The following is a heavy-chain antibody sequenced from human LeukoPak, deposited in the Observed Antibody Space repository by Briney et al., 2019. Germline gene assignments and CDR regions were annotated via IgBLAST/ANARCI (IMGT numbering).Heavy chain of an antibody. CDR1: GASISGYY. CDR3: ARYHCPGDICDGFDY. J-gene: IGHJ4*02. Sequence: SETLSLTCTVSGASISGYYWSWIRQPPGKGLEWIGYMHSTGSTNQNPSPKSRVTMSVDASKNQFSLKLTSVTAADTAVYYCARYHCPGDICDGFDYWGLGTLVTVST. D-gene: IGHD2-8*02. CDR2: MHSTGST. V-gene: IGHV4-59*01.